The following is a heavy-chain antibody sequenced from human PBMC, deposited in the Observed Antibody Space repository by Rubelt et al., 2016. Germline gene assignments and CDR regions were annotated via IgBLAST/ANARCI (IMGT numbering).Heavy chain of an antibody. CDR3: VEGYSYGYV. D-gene: IGHD5-18*01. J-gene: IGHJ4*02. CDR2: INRDGGST. Sequence: RQAPGKGLEYVSAINRDGGSTYYANSVKGRFTISRDNSKNTLYLQMSSLRAEDTAVYYCVEGYSYGYVWGQGTLVTVSS. V-gene: IGHV3-64D*06.